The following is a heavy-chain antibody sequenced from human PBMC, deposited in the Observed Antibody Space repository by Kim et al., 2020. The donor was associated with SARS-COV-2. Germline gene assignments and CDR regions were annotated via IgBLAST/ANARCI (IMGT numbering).Heavy chain of an antibody. J-gene: IGHJ6*02. Sequence: GGSLRLSCAASGFTFSSYGMNWVRQAPGKGLEWVAVIWYDGSNKYYADSVKGRFTISRDNSKNTLYLQMNSLRAEDTAVYYCAKDLQLLFLGYYYYGMDVGGQGTTVTVSS. CDR3: AKDLQLLFLGYYYYGMDV. D-gene: IGHD5-18*01. CDR2: IWYDGSNK. CDR1: GFTFSSYG. V-gene: IGHV3-33*06.